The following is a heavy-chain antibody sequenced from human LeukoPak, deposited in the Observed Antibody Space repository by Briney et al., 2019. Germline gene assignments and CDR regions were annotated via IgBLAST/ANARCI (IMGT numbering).Heavy chain of an antibody. Sequence: SETLSLTCTVSGGSISSYYWSWIRQPPGKGLEWIGYIYYSGSTNYNPSLKSRVTISVDTSKNQFSLKLSSVTAADTAVYYCARHGLYYYDSSGAYDAFDIWGQGTMVTVSS. CDR1: GGSISSYY. CDR2: IYYSGST. CDR3: ARHGLYYYDSSGAYDAFDI. V-gene: IGHV4-59*08. J-gene: IGHJ3*02. D-gene: IGHD3-22*01.